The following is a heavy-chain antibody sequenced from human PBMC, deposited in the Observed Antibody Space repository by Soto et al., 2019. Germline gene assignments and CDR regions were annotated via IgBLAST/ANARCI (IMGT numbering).Heavy chain of an antibody. D-gene: IGHD3-16*01. Sequence: EVQLVESGGGLVKPGGSLRLSCAASGFTFSSYSMNWFRQAPGKGLEWVSSISSSSSYIYYADSVKGRFTISRENAKNALYLQMNSLRAEDTAVYYCASGLGAEDGSDPVDYWGQGTLVTVS. V-gene: IGHV3-21*01. CDR3: ASGLGAEDGSDPVDY. J-gene: IGHJ4*02. CDR2: ISSSSSYI. CDR1: GFTFSSYS.